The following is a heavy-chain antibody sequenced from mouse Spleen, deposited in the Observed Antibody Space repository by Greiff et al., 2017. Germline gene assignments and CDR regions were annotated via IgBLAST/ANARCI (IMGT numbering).Heavy chain of an antibody. V-gene: IGHV14-4*02. J-gene: IGHJ1*01. Sequence: VQLQQSGAELVRSGASVKLSCTASGFNIKDYYMHWVKQRPEQGLEWIGWIDPENGDTEYAPKFQGKATMTADTSSNTAYLQLSSLTSEDTAVYYCKTSYYGNYGYFDVWGAGTTVTVSS. CDR2: IDPENGDT. CDR3: KTSYYGNYGYFDV. CDR1: GFNIKDYY. D-gene: IGHD2-10*01.